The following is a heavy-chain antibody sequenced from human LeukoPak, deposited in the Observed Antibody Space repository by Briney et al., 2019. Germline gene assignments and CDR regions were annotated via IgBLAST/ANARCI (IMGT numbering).Heavy chain of an antibody. Sequence: SETLSLTCAVYDGSLSGFYWSWIRQPPGKGQEWIGEINHSGSTNYNPSLKSRVTMSMDTSKKQLSLRVTSVTAADTAVYYCARASSYDSVTRYDPAWFGPWGQGTLVTVSS. V-gene: IGHV4-34*01. CDR1: DGSLSGFY. CDR3: ARASSYDSVTRYDPAWFGP. J-gene: IGHJ5*02. D-gene: IGHD3-22*01. CDR2: INHSGST.